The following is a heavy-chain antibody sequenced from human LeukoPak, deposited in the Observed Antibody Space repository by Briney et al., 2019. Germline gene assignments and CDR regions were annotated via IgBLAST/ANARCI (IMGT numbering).Heavy chain of an antibody. V-gene: IGHV3-48*02. D-gene: IGHD6-6*01. Sequence: GGFLRLSCAASGFTFSIYAMNWVRQAPGKGLEWVSYISSRSSTIFYADSVKGRFTISRDNAKNSLYLQMNSLRDEDTAMYYCARDTRGSARPDAFDIWGQGTMVTLSS. CDR1: GFTFSIYA. CDR2: ISSRSSTI. J-gene: IGHJ3*02. CDR3: ARDTRGSARPDAFDI.